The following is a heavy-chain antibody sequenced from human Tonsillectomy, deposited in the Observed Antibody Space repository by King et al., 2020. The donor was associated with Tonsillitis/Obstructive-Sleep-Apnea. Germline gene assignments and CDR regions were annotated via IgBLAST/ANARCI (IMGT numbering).Heavy chain of an antibody. CDR1: GFTVTNNY. J-gene: IGHJ3*01. CDR3: ATLKTGYCSGGSCLGRAFDV. CDR2: IYSGGST. Sequence: QLVQSGGGLIQPGGSLRLSCAASGFTVTNNYMSWVRQAPGKGLECVSVIYSGGSTYYADSVKGRFTSSRDNSKNTLYLQMNSLRAEDTAVYYCATLKTGYCSGGSCLGRAFDVWGQGTMVTVSS. D-gene: IGHD2-15*01. V-gene: IGHV3-53*01.